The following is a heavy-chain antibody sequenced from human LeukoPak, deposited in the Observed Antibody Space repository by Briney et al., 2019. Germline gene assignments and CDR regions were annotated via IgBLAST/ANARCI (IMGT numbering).Heavy chain of an antibody. CDR3: ARDASCSGGSCYFEGIYNWFDP. D-gene: IGHD2-15*01. J-gene: IGHJ5*02. Sequence: GGSLRLSCAASGFTFSSYWMHWVRQAPGKGLVWVSRINSDGSSTSYADSAKGRFTISRDNAKNTLYLQMNSLRAEDTAVYYCARDASCSGGSCYFEGIYNWFDPWGQGTLVTVSS. CDR2: INSDGSST. V-gene: IGHV3-74*01. CDR1: GFTFSSYW.